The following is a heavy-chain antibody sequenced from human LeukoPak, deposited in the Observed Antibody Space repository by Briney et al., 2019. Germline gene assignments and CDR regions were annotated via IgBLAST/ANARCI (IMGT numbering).Heavy chain of an antibody. J-gene: IGHJ4*02. D-gene: IGHD4-23*01. Sequence: PGGSLRLSCAASGFTFSSYAMSWVRQAPGKGLEWVSAISGSGGSTYYADSVKGRFTISRDNSKNTLYLQMNSLRAEDTAVFYCAKDPLRGDYGGNYFDYWGQGTLVTVSS. V-gene: IGHV3-23*01. CDR3: AKDPLRGDYGGNYFDY. CDR2: ISGSGGST. CDR1: GFTFSSYA.